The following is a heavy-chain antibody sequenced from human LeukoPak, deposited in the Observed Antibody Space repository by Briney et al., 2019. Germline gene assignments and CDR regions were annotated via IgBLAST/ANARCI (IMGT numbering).Heavy chain of an antibody. V-gene: IGHV4-34*01. CDR1: GGSFSGYY. CDR2: INHRGST. Sequence: SETLSLTCAVYGGSFSGYYWSWVRQPPGKGLEWIGEINHRGSTNYNPSLKSRVTISVDTSKNQFSLKLSSVTAADTAVYYCARKGVRGFLESNYYYYYYMDVWGKGTTVTVSS. D-gene: IGHD3-3*01. CDR3: ARKGVRGFLESNYYYYYYMDV. J-gene: IGHJ6*03.